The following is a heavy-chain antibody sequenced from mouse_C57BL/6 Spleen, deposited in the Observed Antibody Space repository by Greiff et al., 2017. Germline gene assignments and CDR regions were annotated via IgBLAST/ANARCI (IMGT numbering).Heavy chain of an antibody. V-gene: IGHV1-82*01. CDR2: IYPGDGDT. CDR3: EGLYGNFYYAMDY. J-gene: IGHJ4*01. D-gene: IGHD2-1*01. CDR1: GYAFSSSW. Sequence: QVQLQQSGPELVKPGASVKISCKASGYAFSSSWMNWVKQRPGKGLEWIGRIYPGDGDTNYNGKFKGKATLTADKSSSTAYMQLSSLTSEDSALYFCEGLYGNFYYAMDYWGQGNSDTVSS.